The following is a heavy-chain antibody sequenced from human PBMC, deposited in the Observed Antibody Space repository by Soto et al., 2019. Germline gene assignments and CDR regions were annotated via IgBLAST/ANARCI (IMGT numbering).Heavy chain of an antibody. Sequence: GGSLRLSCAASGFSFSNYWMTWVRQAPGKGLEWVANIIKDGSEKSYVGSVKGRFTISRDNAKNSLYLEMSSLRVEDTAVYYCARDWGGLGYWGQGTLVTVSS. CDR1: GFSFSNYW. D-gene: IGHD3-10*01. CDR3: ARDWGGLGY. V-gene: IGHV3-7*03. CDR2: IIKDGSEK. J-gene: IGHJ4*02.